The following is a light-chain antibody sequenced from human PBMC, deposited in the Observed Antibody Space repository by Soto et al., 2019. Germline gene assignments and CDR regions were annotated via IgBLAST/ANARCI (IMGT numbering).Light chain of an antibody. Sequence: QSALTQPASVSGSPGQSITISCTGTSSDVGSHNFVSWYQQHAGKAPKLMIYGVRERPSGVSNRFSGSKSGNTASLTISGLQAEDEADYYCCSAAGSLTWVFGGGTKLTVL. V-gene: IGLV2-23*02. CDR2: GVR. J-gene: IGLJ3*02. CDR1: SSDVGSHNF. CDR3: CSAAGSLTWV.